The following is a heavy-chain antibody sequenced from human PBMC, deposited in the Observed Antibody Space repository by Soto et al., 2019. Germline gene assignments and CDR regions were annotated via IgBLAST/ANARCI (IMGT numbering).Heavy chain of an antibody. D-gene: IGHD2-2*02. V-gene: IGHV4-39*01. J-gene: IGHJ5*02. CDR2: IYYSGST. CDR3: ARQVPAAIRLGWFDP. CDR1: GGSISRSTYY. Sequence: SETLSLTCTVSGGSISRSTYYWGWIRQPPGKGLEWIGSIYYSGSTYYRPSLKSRVTISVDTSKNQFSLKLSSVTAADTAVYYCARQVPAAIRLGWFDPWGQGTLVTVPQ.